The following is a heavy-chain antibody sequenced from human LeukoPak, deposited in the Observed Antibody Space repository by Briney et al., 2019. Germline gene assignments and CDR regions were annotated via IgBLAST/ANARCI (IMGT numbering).Heavy chain of an antibody. CDR3: ARGHCSGGSCYLYNY. CDR2: INHSGST. V-gene: IGHV4-34*01. CDR1: GGSFSGYY. Sequence: SETMSHTCAVYGGSFSGYYWSWIRQAPGKGLEWIGEINHSGSTNYNPSLKSRVTISVDTSKNQFSLKLSSVTAADTAVYYCARGHCSGGSCYLYNYWGQGTLVTVSS. D-gene: IGHD2-15*01. J-gene: IGHJ4*02.